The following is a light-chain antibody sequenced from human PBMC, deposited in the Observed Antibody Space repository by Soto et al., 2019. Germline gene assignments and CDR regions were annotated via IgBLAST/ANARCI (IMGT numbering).Light chain of an antibody. Sequence: DIQMTQSPSTLSASVGDRVTITCRASQTIINWLAWYQQKPGQAPKLLIYKASTLEGEVPSRFSGSGSETEFTLTINSLQPDDSATYYCQQYHTYWWTFGQGSKV. CDR2: KAS. CDR1: QTIINW. CDR3: QQYHTYWWT. J-gene: IGKJ1*01. V-gene: IGKV1-5*03.